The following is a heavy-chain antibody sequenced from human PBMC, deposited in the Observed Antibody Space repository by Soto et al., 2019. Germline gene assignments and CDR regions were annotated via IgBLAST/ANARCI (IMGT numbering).Heavy chain of an antibody. V-gene: IGHV2-26*01. CDR2: IFPNDEK. CDR3: ARIGRSGWAYYFDY. CDR1: GFSLSNARMG. D-gene: IGHD6-19*01. Sequence: QVTLKESGPVLVKPTETLTLTCTVSGFSLSNARMGVSWIRQPPGKALEWLAHIFPNDEKSYSTSLKSRLTISKDTSKSQVVLTMTNMDPVDTATYYCARIGRSGWAYYFDYWGQGTLVTVSS. J-gene: IGHJ4*02.